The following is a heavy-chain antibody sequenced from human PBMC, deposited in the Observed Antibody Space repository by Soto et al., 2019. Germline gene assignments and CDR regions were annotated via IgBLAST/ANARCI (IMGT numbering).Heavy chain of an antibody. J-gene: IGHJ6*02. D-gene: IGHD1-1*01. Sequence: GESLKISCKGSGYSFTSYWISWVRQMPGKGLEWMGRIDPSDSYTNYSPSFQGHVTISADKSISTAYLQWSSLKASDTAMYYCVVTQLTPQVDYYGMDVWGQGTTVTVSS. V-gene: IGHV5-10-1*01. CDR2: IDPSDSYT. CDR1: GYSFTSYW. CDR3: VVTQLTPQVDYYGMDV.